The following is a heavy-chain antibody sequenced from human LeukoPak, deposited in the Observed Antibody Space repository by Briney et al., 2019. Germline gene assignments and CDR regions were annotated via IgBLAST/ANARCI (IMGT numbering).Heavy chain of an antibody. D-gene: IGHD1-26*01. CDR2: IYYRDST. CDR3: ARHAIYSGDYSFWFNP. CDR1: LGSVTTYY. J-gene: IGHJ5*02. Sequence: SETLSLTSTVSLGSVTTYYLSWIRPPPRKGLEWISYIYYRDSTNYTPSLKSLVTISGETSKNPVSLRVRSVTAADTAVYYCARHAIYSGDYSFWFNPWGLGTLVSVSS. V-gene: IGHV4-59*08.